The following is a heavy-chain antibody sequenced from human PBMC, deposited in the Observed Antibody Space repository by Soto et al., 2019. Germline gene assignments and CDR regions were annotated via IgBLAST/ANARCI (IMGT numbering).Heavy chain of an antibody. V-gene: IGHV3-9*01. CDR2: ISWNSGSI. J-gene: IGHJ4*02. Sequence: GGSLRLSCAASGFTFDDYAMHWVRQAPGKGLEWVSGISWNSGSIGYADSVKGRFTISRDNAKNSLYLQMNSLRAEDTALYYCSKAVAGSTPSLDYWGQGTLVTVSS. CDR3: SKAVAGSTPSLDY. D-gene: IGHD6-19*01. CDR1: GFTFDDYA.